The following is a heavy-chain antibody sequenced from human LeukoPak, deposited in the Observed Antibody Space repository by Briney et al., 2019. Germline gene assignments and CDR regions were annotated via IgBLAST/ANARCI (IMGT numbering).Heavy chain of an antibody. V-gene: IGHV4-59*01. J-gene: IGHJ5*02. Sequence: SETLSLTCTVSGGSISGYYWSWIRQSPGKGLEWIGYIYYTGITAYNPSLGSRVTISVDRSNNQFSLRLTSVTAADTAVYYCARLHSSQAEEFDPWGQGTLVTVSS. CDR2: IYYTGIT. CDR3: ARLHSSQAEEFDP. CDR1: GGSISGYY.